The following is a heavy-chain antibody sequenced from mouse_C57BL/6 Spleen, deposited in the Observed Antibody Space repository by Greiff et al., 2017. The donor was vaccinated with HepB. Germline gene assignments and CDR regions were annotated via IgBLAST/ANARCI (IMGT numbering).Heavy chain of an antibody. Sequence: EVKVEESGGGLVKPGGSLKLSCAASGFTFSDYGMNWVRQAPEKGLEWVAYISSGSSTIYYADTVKGRFTISRDNAKNTLFLQMTSLRSEDTAMYYCATPYGNYAMDYWGQGTSVTVSS. CDR2: ISSGSSTI. J-gene: IGHJ4*01. CDR1: GFTFSDYG. D-gene: IGHD1-1*02. CDR3: ATPYGNYAMDY. V-gene: IGHV5-17*01.